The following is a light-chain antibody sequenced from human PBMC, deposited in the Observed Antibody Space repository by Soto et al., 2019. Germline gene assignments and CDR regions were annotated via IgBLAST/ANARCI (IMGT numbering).Light chain of an antibody. V-gene: IGKV3-15*01. Sequence: EIVMTQSPATLSVSPGERATLSCRASQSVSSNLAWYQQKPGQAPRLLIYGASTRATGIPARFSGSGSGTDFTLTISILEAEDFAVYYCQQYGSSLWTFGQGSKVDIK. CDR1: QSVSSN. J-gene: IGKJ1*01. CDR3: QQYGSSLWT. CDR2: GAS.